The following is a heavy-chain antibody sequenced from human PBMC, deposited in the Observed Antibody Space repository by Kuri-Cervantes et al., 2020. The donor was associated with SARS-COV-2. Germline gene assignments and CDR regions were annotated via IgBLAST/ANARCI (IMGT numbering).Heavy chain of an antibody. Sequence: SDTLSLTCTVSGGSISSSSYYWGWIRQPPGKGLEWIGSIYYSGSTYYNPSLKSRVTISVDTSKNQFSLKLSSVTAADTAVYYCARLATVTTLFDYWGQGTLVTVSS. CDR1: GGSISSSSYY. D-gene: IGHD4-17*01. V-gene: IGHV4-39*07. CDR3: ARLATVTTLFDY. CDR2: IYYSGST. J-gene: IGHJ4*02.